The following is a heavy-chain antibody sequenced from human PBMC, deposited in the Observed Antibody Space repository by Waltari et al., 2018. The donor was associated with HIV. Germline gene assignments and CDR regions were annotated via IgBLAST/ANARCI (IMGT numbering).Heavy chain of an antibody. CDR3: TTRSRPSYYCGLDV. CDR2: IKIKTEPVTIT. J-gene: IGHJ6*02. CDR1: GFTFTNAW. D-gene: IGHD2-15*01. Sequence: EVQLVESGGGLVKPGESLRLSCAASGFTFTNAWMTWVRQAPGKRPEWGGRIKIKTEPVTITDDAAPVKDRFIISRDDSKNTLYLQMNSLKIEDTAVYYCTTRSRPSYYCGLDVWGQGTTVTVSS. V-gene: IGHV3-15*01.